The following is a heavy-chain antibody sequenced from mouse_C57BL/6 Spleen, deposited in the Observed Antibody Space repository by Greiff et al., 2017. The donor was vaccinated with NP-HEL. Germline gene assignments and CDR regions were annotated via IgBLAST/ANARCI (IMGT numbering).Heavy chain of an antibody. CDR2: IYPGSGST. J-gene: IGHJ2*01. Sequence: QVQLQQSGAELARPGASVKLSCKASGYTFTSYGISWVKQRTGQGLEWIGDIYPGSGSTNYNEKFKSKATLTVDTSSSTAYMQLSSLTSEDSAVYYCARRDDFQYYFDYWGQGTTLTVSS. CDR1: GYTFTSYG. D-gene: IGHD2-4*01. CDR3: ARRDDFQYYFDY. V-gene: IGHV1-55*01.